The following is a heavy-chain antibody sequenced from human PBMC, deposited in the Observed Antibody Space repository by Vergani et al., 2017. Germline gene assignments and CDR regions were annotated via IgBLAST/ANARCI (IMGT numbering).Heavy chain of an antibody. Sequence: QVQLVQSGAEVKKPGASVKVSCKASGYTFTSYYMHWVRQAPGQGLEWMGIINPSGGSTSYAQKFQGWVTMTRDTSISTAYMELSRLRSDDTAVYYCARSLGIRDYFDYWGQGTLVTVSS. CDR2: INPSGGST. J-gene: IGHJ4*02. V-gene: IGHV1-2*04. D-gene: IGHD7-27*01. CDR3: ARSLGIRDYFDY. CDR1: GYTFTSYY.